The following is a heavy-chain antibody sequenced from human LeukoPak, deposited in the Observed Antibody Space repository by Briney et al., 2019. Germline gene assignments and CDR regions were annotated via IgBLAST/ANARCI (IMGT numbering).Heavy chain of an antibody. CDR2: IYSGGST. V-gene: IGHV3-66*01. J-gene: IGHJ4*02. CDR1: GFTVSSNY. Sequence: PGGSLRLSCAASGFTVSSNYMSWVRQAPGKGLEWVSVIYSGGSTYYADSVKGRFTISRDNSKNTLYLQMNSLRAEDTAVYYCAKIPSSSWYSDDYWGQGTLVTVSS. CDR3: AKIPSSSWYSDDY. D-gene: IGHD6-13*01.